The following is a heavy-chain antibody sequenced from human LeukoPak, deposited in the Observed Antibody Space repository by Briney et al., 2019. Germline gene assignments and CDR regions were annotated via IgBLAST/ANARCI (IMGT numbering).Heavy chain of an antibody. CDR1: GYTFCTYG. Sequence: ASVRVSCKASGYTFCTYGISWIRQAPGQGREWMGWISAYNGNTNYAQKFQGRVTMTTDTSTSTADMDLRSLRSDDTAVYYCARDQSFGSGSYQDYWGQGTLVTVSS. CDR3: ARDQSFGSGSYQDY. D-gene: IGHD3-10*01. CDR2: ISAYNGNT. J-gene: IGHJ4*02. V-gene: IGHV1-18*01.